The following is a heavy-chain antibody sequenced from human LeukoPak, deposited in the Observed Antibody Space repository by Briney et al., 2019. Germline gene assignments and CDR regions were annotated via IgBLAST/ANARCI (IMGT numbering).Heavy chain of an antibody. J-gene: IGHJ4*02. CDR3: AREIGRAVAGSGY. CDR2: MSYSGRT. Sequence: SETLSLTCTVSGGSISNSSQYWGWIRQPPGKGLEWIGSMSYSGRTYYNPSLKSRVTISVDTAKKQFSPKLRSVTAADTAVYYCAREIGRAVAGSGYWGQGTLVTVSS. V-gene: IGHV4-39*07. D-gene: IGHD6-19*01. CDR1: GGSISNSSQY.